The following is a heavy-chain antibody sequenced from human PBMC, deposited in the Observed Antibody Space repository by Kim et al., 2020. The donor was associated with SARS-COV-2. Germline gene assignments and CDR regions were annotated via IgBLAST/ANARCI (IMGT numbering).Heavy chain of an antibody. CDR3: APSSGYYD. V-gene: IGHV3-21*01. CDR2: ISYI. J-gene: IGHJ4*02. D-gene: IGHD3-22*01. Sequence: ISYIYYADSVKGRFTISRDTAKTSLYLQMNSLRAEDTAVYYCAPSSGYYDWGQGTLVTVSS.